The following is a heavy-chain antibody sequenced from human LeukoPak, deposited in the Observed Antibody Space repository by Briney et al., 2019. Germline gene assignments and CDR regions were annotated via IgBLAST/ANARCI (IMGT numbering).Heavy chain of an antibody. CDR3: ATDYGSGSYYPRGDAFDI. D-gene: IGHD3-10*01. CDR2: IYYSGST. J-gene: IGHJ3*02. V-gene: IGHV4-59*01. Sequence: SETLSLTCTVSGGSISSYYWSWIRQPPGKGLEWIGYIYYSGSTNYNPSLKSRVTISVDTSKNQFSLKLSSVTAADTAVYYCATDYGSGSYYPRGDAFDIWGQGTMVTVPS. CDR1: GGSISSYY.